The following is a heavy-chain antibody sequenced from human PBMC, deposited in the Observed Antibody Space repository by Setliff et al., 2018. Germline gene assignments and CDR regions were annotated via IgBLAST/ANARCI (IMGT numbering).Heavy chain of an antibody. J-gene: IGHJ5*01. CDR1: GGSVSSSSYY. Sequence: SETLSLTCTVSGGSVSSSSYYWGWIRQPPGKGLEWIGTIYYSGTTYYSPSLKSRVTISVDTSKNQSSLKLTSVTAADTAIYYCASRRTGPGGWFDYWGQGTLVTVSS. V-gene: IGHV4-39*01. CDR2: IYYSGTT. D-gene: IGHD1-26*01. CDR3: ASRRTGPGGWFDY.